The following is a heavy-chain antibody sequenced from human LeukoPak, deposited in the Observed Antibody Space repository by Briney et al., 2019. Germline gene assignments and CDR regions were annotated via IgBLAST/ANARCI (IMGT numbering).Heavy chain of an antibody. D-gene: IGHD3-9*01. CDR1: GYTFTGYY. CDR2: INPNSGGT. CDR3: AREFMTYYDILTGYYSGEGFDY. Sequence: ASVKVSCKASGYTFTGYYMHWVRQAPGQGLEWMGWINPNSGGTNYAQKFQGRVTMTRDTSISTAYMELSRLRSDDTAVYYCAREFMTYYDILTGYYSGEGFDYWGQGTLVTVSS. V-gene: IGHV1-2*02. J-gene: IGHJ4*02.